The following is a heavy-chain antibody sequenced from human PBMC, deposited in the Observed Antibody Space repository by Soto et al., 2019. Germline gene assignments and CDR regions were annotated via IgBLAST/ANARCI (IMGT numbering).Heavy chain of an antibody. CDR2: IYHSGST. Sequence: SETLSLTCAGSGGSISSGGYPWSWIRQPPGKGLEWIGYIYHSGSTYYNPSLKSRVTISVDTSKNQFSLKLSFVTAADTAVYYCARGMVGGVAFRYWGQGTLVTVSS. V-gene: IGHV4-30-2*01. J-gene: IGHJ4*02. D-gene: IGHD3-10*01. CDR1: GGSISSGGYP. CDR3: ARGMVGGVAFRY.